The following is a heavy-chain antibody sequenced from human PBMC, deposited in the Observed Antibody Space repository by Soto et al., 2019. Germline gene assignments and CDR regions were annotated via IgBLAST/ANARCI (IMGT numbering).Heavy chain of an antibody. J-gene: IGHJ4*02. D-gene: IGHD3-10*01. Sequence: QVQLVQSGAEMKKPGSSVKVSCQSSGGTFNTYAMNWVRQAPGQGPEWMGDISPMFGAANYAPKFQGRVTITADDSTGTSYMQLSSLTSEDTALYFCAREVQVHTRAFVYWGQGTLVTV. CDR2: ISPMFGAA. CDR3: AREVQVHTRAFVY. V-gene: IGHV1-69*19. CDR1: GGTFNTYA.